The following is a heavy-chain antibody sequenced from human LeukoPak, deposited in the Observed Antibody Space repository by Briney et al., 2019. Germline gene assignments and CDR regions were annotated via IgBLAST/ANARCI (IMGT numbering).Heavy chain of an antibody. V-gene: IGHV4-59*01. CDR2: IYYSGST. D-gene: IGHD6-13*01. J-gene: IGHJ6*02. CDR3: ARDTGYSSSWYYYYGMDV. CDR1: GGSISSYY. Sequence: PSETLSLTCTVSGGSISSYYWSWIWQPPGKGLEWIGYIYYSGSTNYNPSLKSRVTISVDTSKNQFSLKLSSVTAADTAVYYCARDTGYSSSWYYYYGMDVWGQGTTVTVSS.